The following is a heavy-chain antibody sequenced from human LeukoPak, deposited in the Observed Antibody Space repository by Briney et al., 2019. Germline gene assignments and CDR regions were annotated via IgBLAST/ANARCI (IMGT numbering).Heavy chain of an antibody. CDR2: LDTSGKT. V-gene: IGHV4-61*02. CDR1: GASFSSGLYN. Sequence: SETLSLTCTVSGASFSSGLYNWNWIRQPAGAGLEWIGRLDTSGKTKYNPSLKSRVTMSVVTSKNQFSLKLSSVTAADTAVYYCARQGVYYYGSGSYYNPYFDYWGQGTLVTVSS. J-gene: IGHJ4*02. D-gene: IGHD3-10*01. CDR3: ARQGVYYYGSGSYYNPYFDY.